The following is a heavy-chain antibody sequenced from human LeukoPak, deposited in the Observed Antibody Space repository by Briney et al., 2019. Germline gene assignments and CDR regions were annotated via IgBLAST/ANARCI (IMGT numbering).Heavy chain of an antibody. Sequence: RASVKVSCKASGYTFTNYYIHWVRQAPGQGLEWKGIINPSGGSTNFAQKFQGRVTMTTDTSTITVYMELSSLRSEDTAVYYCARWTTTYLDYWGQGTLVTVSS. D-gene: IGHD4-11*01. CDR3: ARWTTTYLDY. CDR2: INPSGGST. CDR1: GYTFTNYY. J-gene: IGHJ4*02. V-gene: IGHV1-46*01.